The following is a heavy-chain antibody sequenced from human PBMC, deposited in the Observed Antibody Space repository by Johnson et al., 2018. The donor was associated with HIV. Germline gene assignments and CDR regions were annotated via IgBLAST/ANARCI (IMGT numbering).Heavy chain of an antibody. CDR1: GFTFSSYG. CDR2: IRCDGSNI. Sequence: QVKLVESGGGVVQPGRSLRLSCAASGFTFSSYGMHWVRQAPGKGLEWVSFIRCDGSNIYYADSVKGRFTISRDNAKNSLYLQMNSMRPEDTALYYCEKANVPRRVLIAFDIWGQGTMVTVSS. V-gene: IGHV3-30*02. J-gene: IGHJ3*02. D-gene: IGHD1-1*01. CDR3: EKANVPRRVLIAFDI.